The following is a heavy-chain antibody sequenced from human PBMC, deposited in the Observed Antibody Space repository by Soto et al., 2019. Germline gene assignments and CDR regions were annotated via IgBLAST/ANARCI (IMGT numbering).Heavy chain of an antibody. V-gene: IGHV1-58*01. J-gene: IGHJ5*02. CDR2: IVVGSGNT. Sequence: ASVKVSCKASGFTFTSSAVQWVRQARGQRLEWIGWIVVGSGNTNYAQKFQERVTITRDMSTSTAYMELSSLRSEDTAVYYCAADSLCTNGVCYTDNWFDPWGQGTLVTVSS. CDR3: AADSLCTNGVCYTDNWFDP. D-gene: IGHD2-8*01. CDR1: GFTFTSSA.